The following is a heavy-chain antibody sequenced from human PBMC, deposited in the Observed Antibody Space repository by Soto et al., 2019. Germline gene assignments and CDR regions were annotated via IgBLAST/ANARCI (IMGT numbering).Heavy chain of an antibody. V-gene: IGHV3-30*18. Sequence: GSLRLSCAASGFTFRDYAMHWVRQAPGKGLEWVAVVSHNGRNTHYADSVKGRFTISRDSSKNTVSLEMTSLRAEDTAVYYCAKGGRQWLVTSDFNYWGQGALVTVSS. CDR2: VSHNGRNT. CDR3: AKGGRQWLVTSDFNY. CDR1: GFTFRDYA. D-gene: IGHD6-19*01. J-gene: IGHJ4*02.